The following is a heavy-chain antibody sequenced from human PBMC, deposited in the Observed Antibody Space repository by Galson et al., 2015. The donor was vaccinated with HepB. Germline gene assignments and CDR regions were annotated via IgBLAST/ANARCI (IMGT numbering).Heavy chain of an antibody. CDR2: IWYDGSNK. J-gene: IGHJ4*02. CDR1: GFTFSSYG. CDR3: ARDISGSYFDY. D-gene: IGHD1-26*01. V-gene: IGHV3-33*01. Sequence: SLRLSCAASGFTFSSYGMHWVRQAPGKGLEWVAVIWYDGSNKYYADSVKGRFTISRDNSKNTLYLQMNSLRAEDTAVYYCARDISGSYFDYWGQGTLVTVSS.